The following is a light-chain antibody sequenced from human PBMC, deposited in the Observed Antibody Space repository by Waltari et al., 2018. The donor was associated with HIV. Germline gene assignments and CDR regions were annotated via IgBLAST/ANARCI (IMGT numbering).Light chain of an antibody. CDR1: SSNIGSYY. CDR2: RNN. J-gene: IGLJ2*01. CDR3: AAWDGIHVV. Sequence: QSVLTQPPSASGTPGPRVTISCSGSSSNIGSYYVYWYQQLPGTAPKLLIYRNNQRPSGVPDRFSGSKSGTSASLAISGLRSEDEADYYCAAWDGIHVVFGGGTKLTVL. V-gene: IGLV1-47*01.